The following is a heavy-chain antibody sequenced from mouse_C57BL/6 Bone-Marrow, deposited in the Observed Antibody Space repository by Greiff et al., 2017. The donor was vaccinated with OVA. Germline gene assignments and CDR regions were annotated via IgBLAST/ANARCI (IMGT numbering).Heavy chain of an antibody. CDR1: GYAFTNYL. CDR2: INPGSGGT. J-gene: IGHJ2*01. V-gene: IGHV1-54*01. CDR3: ARSYYSNYDYFDY. D-gene: IGHD2-5*01. Sequence: QVQLKQSGAELVRPGTSVKVSCKASGYAFTNYLIEWVKQRPGQGLEWIGVINPGSGGTNYNEKFKGKATLTADKSSSTAYMQLSSLTSEDSAVYFCARSYYSNYDYFDYWGQGTTLTVSS.